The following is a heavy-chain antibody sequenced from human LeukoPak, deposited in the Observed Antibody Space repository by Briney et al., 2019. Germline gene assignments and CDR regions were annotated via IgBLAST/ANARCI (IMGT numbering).Heavy chain of an antibody. CDR2: IYTSGST. D-gene: IGHD3-10*01. V-gene: IGHV4-39*07. J-gene: IGHJ5*02. CDR1: GGSIASGSYY. CDR3: ARDLVLLWFGETLGFDP. Sequence: QSSETLSLTCTVSGGSIASGSYYWGWIRQPPGKGLEWIGRIYTSGSTNYNPSLKSRVTMSVDTSKNQFSLKLSSVTAADTAVYYCARDLVLLWFGETLGFDPWGQGTLVTVSS.